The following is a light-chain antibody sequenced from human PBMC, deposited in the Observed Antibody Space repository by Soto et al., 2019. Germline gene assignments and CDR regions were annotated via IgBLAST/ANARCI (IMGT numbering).Light chain of an antibody. V-gene: IGKV3-20*01. CDR3: QQYGSSPRT. CDR1: QSVTSNY. J-gene: IGKJ1*01. CDR2: GVS. Sequence: EIGLTQSPGTLSLSQGERATLSCRASQSVTSNYLAWYQQKPGQAPRLLMYGVSSRATGIPDRFSGSGSGTDFTLTISRLEPEDFAVYYCQQYGSSPRTFGQGTKVEIK.